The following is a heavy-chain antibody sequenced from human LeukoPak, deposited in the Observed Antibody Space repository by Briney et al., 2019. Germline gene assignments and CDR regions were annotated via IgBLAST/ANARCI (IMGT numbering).Heavy chain of an antibody. CDR3: ARKDGGSYYFDY. D-gene: IGHD1-26*01. Sequence: GGSLRLSCAASGFSFSSYTMNWVRQAPGKGLEWVSYISGSSTTVSFADSLKGRLTISRDNAKNSLYLQMNSLRDEDTAVYYCARKDGGSYYFDYWGQGTLVTVSS. CDR2: ISGSSTTV. J-gene: IGHJ4*02. V-gene: IGHV3-48*02. CDR1: GFSFSSYT.